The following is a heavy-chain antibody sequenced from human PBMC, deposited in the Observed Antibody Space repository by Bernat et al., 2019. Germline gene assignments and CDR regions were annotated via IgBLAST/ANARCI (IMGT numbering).Heavy chain of an antibody. J-gene: IGHJ4*02. CDR2: MNPNSGNT. Sequence: QVQLVQSGAEVKKPGASVKVSCKASGYTFPSYDINWVRQATGQGLEWMGWMNPNSGNTGYAQKFQGRVTMTRNTSISTAYMELSGLGSEDTAVYYCARGRVAVRPPKYSSSWYGLVYWGQGTLVTVSS. CDR1: GYTFPSYD. V-gene: IGHV1-8*01. D-gene: IGHD6-13*01. CDR3: ARGRVAVRPPKYSSSWYGLVY.